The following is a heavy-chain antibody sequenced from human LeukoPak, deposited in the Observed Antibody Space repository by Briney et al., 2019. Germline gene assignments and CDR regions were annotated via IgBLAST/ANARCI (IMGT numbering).Heavy chain of an antibody. V-gene: IGHV3-23*01. Sequence: GGSLRLSCAASGFPFSNYAMSWVRQAPGGGLEWVSVLNARATSPHYADSVKGRFTIPRDNPKNTLYLQMDRLRAEDTAVYYCAKEAWFGELALDRWGQGTLVTVSS. CDR1: GFPFSNYA. CDR2: LNARATSP. J-gene: IGHJ5*02. CDR3: AKEAWFGELALDR. D-gene: IGHD3-10*01.